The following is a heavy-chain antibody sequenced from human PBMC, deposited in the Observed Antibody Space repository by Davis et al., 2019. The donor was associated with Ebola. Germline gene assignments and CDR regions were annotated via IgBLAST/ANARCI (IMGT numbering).Heavy chain of an antibody. J-gene: IGHJ4*02. CDR3: ARDLPGIAVAGNDY. CDR2: INAGNGNT. V-gene: IGHV1-18*01. D-gene: IGHD6-19*01. CDR1: GYTFTSYG. Sequence: AASVKVSCKASGYTFTSYGISWVRQAPGQRLEWMGWINAGNGNTKYSQEFQGRVTMTRDTSTSTVYMELSSLRSEDTAVYYCARDLPGIAVAGNDYWGQGTLVTVSS.